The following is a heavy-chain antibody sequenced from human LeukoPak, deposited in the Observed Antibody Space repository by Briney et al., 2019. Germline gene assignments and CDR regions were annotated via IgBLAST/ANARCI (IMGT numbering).Heavy chain of an antibody. CDR3: ARAADYRLDY. Sequence: GGSLRRSCAASGFTFSAYSMHWVRQAPGKGLVWVSRITRDGRIINYADSVKGRFTISRDNAKNTLYLQMNSLRAEDTAVYYCARAADYRLDYWGQGTLVTVSS. V-gene: IGHV3-74*01. CDR2: ITRDGRII. J-gene: IGHJ4*02. D-gene: IGHD4-11*01. CDR1: GFTFSAYS.